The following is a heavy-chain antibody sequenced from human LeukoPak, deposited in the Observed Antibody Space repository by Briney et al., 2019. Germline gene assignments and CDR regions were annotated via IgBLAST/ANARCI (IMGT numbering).Heavy chain of an antibody. CDR3: ARGDVVVVAATPYPFDY. D-gene: IGHD2-15*01. Sequence: SEILSLTCTVSGGSISSSSYYWGWIRQPPGKGLEWIGSIYYSGSTYYNPSLKSRVTISVDTSKNQFSLKLSSVTAADTAVYYCARGDVVVVAATPYPFDYWGQGTLVTVSS. J-gene: IGHJ4*02. CDR1: GGSISSSSYY. CDR2: IYYSGST. V-gene: IGHV4-39*07.